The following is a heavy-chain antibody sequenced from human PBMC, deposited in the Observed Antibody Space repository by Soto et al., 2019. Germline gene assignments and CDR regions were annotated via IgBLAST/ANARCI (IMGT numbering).Heavy chain of an antibody. CDR1: GFTFSSYS. Sequence: LRLSCAASGFTFSSYSMNWVRQAPGKGLEWVAVIWYDGSNKYYADSVKGRFTISRDNSKNTLYLQMNSLRAEDTAVYYCARRPEYYYYYKDVWGKGTTVTVSS. J-gene: IGHJ6*03. CDR3: ARRPEYYYYYKDV. V-gene: IGHV3-33*08. CDR2: IWYDGSNK.